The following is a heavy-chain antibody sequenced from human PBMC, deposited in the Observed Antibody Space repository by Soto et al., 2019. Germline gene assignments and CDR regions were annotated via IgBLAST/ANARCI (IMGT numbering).Heavy chain of an antibody. Sequence: SVKVSCKASGGTFSSYAISWVRQAPGQGLEWMGGIIPIFGTANYAQKFQGRVTITADESTSTAYMELSSLRSEDTAVYYCAREGAVAGTGYYYYYGMDVWGQGTTGTVSS. V-gene: IGHV1-69*13. CDR2: IIPIFGTA. CDR3: AREGAVAGTGYYYYYGMDV. J-gene: IGHJ6*02. D-gene: IGHD6-19*01. CDR1: GGTFSSYA.